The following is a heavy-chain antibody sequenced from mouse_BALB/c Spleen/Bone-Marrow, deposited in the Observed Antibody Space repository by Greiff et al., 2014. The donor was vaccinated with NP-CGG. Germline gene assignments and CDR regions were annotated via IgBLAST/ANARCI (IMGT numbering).Heavy chain of an antibody. V-gene: IGHV1-54*01. D-gene: IGHD2-4*01. Sequence: VKLMESGAELVRPGTSVKVSCKASGYAFTNYWIEWVKQRPGQGLEWIGVINPGGGGANYNEKFKGKATLTADKSSSTAYMQLYSLTSDDSAVYFCARDGRITTEGFAYWGQGTLVTVSA. CDR3: ARDGRITTEGFAY. CDR1: GYAFTNYW. CDR2: INPGGGGA. J-gene: IGHJ3*01.